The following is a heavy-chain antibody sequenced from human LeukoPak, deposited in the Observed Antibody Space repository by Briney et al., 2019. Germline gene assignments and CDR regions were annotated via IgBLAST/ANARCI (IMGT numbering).Heavy chain of an antibody. V-gene: IGHV3-30*04. CDR1: GFTFSSYA. D-gene: IGHD5-18*01. CDR2: ISYDGSNK. Sequence: PGGSLRLSCAASGFTFSSYAMHWVRQAPGKGLEWVAVISYDGSNKYYADSVKGRFTISRDNSKNTLYLQMNSLRAEDTAVYYCARAARWDTAMVTDYWGQGTLVTVSS. CDR3: ARAARWDTAMVTDY. J-gene: IGHJ4*02.